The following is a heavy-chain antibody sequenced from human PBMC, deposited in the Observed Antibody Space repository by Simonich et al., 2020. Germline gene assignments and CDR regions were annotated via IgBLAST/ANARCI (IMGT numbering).Heavy chain of an antibody. Sequence: EVQLVESGGGLVQPGGSLRLSCAASGFTFSSYWMSWVRQAPGRGLEWVANIKQDGSEKYYVVSVKGRFTISRDNAKNSLYLQMNSLRAEDTAVYYCARGGIAARDAFDIWGQGTMVTVSS. J-gene: IGHJ3*02. D-gene: IGHD6-6*01. CDR1: GFTFSSYW. V-gene: IGHV3-7*01. CDR2: IKQDGSEK. CDR3: ARGGIAARDAFDI.